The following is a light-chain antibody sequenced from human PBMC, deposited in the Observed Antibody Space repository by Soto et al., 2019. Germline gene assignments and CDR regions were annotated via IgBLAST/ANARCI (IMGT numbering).Light chain of an antibody. Sequence: SYELTQPPSVSVAPGQTARITCGGNNIGSKSVHWYQQRPGQAPVLVLYDASDRPSGIPERFSGSSSGNTATLTISRVEAGDEADYYCQVWDSSSDHVVFGGGTKLTVL. CDR2: DAS. V-gene: IGLV3-21*02. J-gene: IGLJ2*01. CDR1: NIGSKS. CDR3: QVWDSSSDHVV.